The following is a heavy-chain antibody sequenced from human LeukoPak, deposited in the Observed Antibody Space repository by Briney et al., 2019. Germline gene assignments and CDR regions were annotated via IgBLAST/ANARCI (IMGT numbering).Heavy chain of an antibody. CDR3: AGDSNSRLDP. Sequence: SGTLSLTCTVSGGSISSGSYYWSWIRQPAGKGLEWIGRIYTSGSTNYNPSLKSRVTISVDTSKNQFSLKLSSVTAADTAVYYCAGDSNSRLDPWGQGTLVTVSS. V-gene: IGHV4-61*02. J-gene: IGHJ5*02. CDR2: IYTSGST. D-gene: IGHD4-11*01. CDR1: GGSISSGSYY.